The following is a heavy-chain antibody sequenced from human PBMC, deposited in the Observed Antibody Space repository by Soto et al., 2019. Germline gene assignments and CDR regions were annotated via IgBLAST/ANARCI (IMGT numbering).Heavy chain of an antibody. CDR1: GFSLSTSGVG. D-gene: IGHD3-10*01. CDR3: AHTGYGSGSYYNALFDY. V-gene: IGHV2-5*02. J-gene: IGHJ4*02. CDR2: IYWDDDK. Sequence: QITLKESGPTLVNPTQTLTLTCTFSGFSLSTSGVGVGWIRQPPGKALEWLALIYWDDDKRYSPSLKSRLTITKDTSKNQVVLTMTNMDPVDTATYYCAHTGYGSGSYYNALFDYWGQGTLFTVSS.